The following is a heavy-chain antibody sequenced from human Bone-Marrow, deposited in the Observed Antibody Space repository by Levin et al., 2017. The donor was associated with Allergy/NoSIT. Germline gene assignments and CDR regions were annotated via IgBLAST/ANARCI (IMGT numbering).Heavy chain of an antibody. V-gene: IGHV1-8*01. D-gene: IGHD3-22*01. CDR1: GYTFSRFD. Sequence: ASVKVSCKSSGYTFSRFDINWVRQVAGQGLEWMGWLNPNSGDTGYAQKFQGRVTMTRATSISTAYMELSSLRSEDTAVYYCARSENLRDSSGKYYVRRDFDNWGQGTLVTVSS. CDR2: LNPNSGDT. CDR3: ARSENLRDSSGKYYVRRDFDN. J-gene: IGHJ4*02.